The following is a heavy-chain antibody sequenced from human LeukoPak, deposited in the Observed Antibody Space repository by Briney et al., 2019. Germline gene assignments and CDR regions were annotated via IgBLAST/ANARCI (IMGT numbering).Heavy chain of an antibody. CDR2: INHSGST. V-gene: IGHV4-34*01. Sequence: PSETLSLTCAVYGGSFSGYYWSWIRQPPGKGLEWIGEINHSGSTNYNPSLKSRVTISVDTSKNQFSLKLSSVTPADTAVYYCARSGITMVRGVICHYFYYWGQETLVPVSS. CDR3: ARSGITMVRGVICHYFYY. J-gene: IGHJ4*02. CDR1: GGSFSGYY. D-gene: IGHD3-10*01.